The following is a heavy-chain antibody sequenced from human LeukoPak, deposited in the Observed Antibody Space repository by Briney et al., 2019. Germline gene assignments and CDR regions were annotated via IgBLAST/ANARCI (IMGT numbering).Heavy chain of an antibody. D-gene: IGHD3-3*01. J-gene: IGHJ4*02. CDR3: ARSARLMKGVVEVTALDD. V-gene: IGHV3-21*01. CDR1: GFTFSSYS. Sequence: PGGSLRLSCAASGFTFSSYSMNWVRQAPGKGLEWVSSISGSSSYIYYADSVKGRFTIARDNAKNSVYLEMNSLRADDTAVYYCARSARLMKGVVEVTALDDWGQGTLVTVSS. CDR2: ISGSSSYI.